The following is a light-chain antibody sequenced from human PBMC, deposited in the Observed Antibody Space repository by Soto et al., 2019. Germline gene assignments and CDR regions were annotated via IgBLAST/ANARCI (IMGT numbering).Light chain of an antibody. V-gene: IGLV1-44*01. CDR2: SNN. CDR3: TPWDESLNGVV. J-gene: IGLJ2*01. Sequence: QSVLTQPPSASGTPGQRVTISCSGSSSHIGSNTVNWEQQVPGTAPKLLIYSNNQRPSVVPDRFSGSNSGPSASLASCWLQYEDEGDQYCTPWDESLNGVVFGGGAKLTVL. CDR1: SSHIGSNT.